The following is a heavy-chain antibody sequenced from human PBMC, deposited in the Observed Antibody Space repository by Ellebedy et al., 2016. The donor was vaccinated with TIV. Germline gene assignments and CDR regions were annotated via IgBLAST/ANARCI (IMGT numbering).Heavy chain of an antibody. J-gene: IGHJ4*02. CDR3: TTSLF. Sequence: PGGSLRLSCAASGLSLSDVWMNWVRQAPGRGLEWLGQIKSTTDGGRTDYPAPVNGRFIISRDDSKNTLYLQMNGLRIEDTAIYYCTTSLFWGQGTLVTVSS. CDR1: GLSLSDVW. V-gene: IGHV3-15*01. CDR2: IKSTTDGGRT.